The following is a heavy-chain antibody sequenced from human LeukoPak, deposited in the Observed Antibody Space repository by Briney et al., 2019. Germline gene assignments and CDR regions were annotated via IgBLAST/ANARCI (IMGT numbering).Heavy chain of an antibody. CDR2: INWNGGST. CDR1: GFTFDDYG. D-gene: IGHD2-21*02. V-gene: IGHV3-20*04. Sequence: GGSLRLSCAASGFTFDDYGMSWVRQAPGKGLEWVSGINWNGGSTGYADSVKGRFTISRDNAKNSLYLQTNSLRAEDTALYYCARDLPGYCGGDCYPNDYWGQGTLVTVSS. J-gene: IGHJ4*02. CDR3: ARDLPGYCGGDCYPNDY.